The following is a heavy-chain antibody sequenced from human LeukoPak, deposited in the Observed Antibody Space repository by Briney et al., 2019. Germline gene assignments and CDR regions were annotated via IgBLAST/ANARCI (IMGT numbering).Heavy chain of an antibody. D-gene: IGHD6-13*01. J-gene: IGHJ5*02. CDR3: ARDPYSTNWFDP. CDR1: GGSFSGYY. V-gene: IGHV4-34*01. CDR2: INHSGST. Sequence: SETLSLTCAVYGGSFSGYYWSWIRQPPGKGLEWIGEINHSGSTNYNPSLKSRVTTSVDTSKNQFSLKLSSVTAADTAVYYCARDPYSTNWFDPWGQGTLVTVSS.